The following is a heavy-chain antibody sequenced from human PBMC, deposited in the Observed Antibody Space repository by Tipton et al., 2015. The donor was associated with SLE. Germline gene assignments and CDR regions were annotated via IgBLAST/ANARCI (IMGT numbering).Heavy chain of an antibody. CDR3: ARDRTRFPVLDY. CDR1: GGSISGSSYY. D-gene: IGHD3-10*01. Sequence: TLSLTCIVSGGSISGSSYYWGWVRQSPGRGLEWIGSIYYPGSTYYTPSLRSRVTISVDTSKNEVSLRLNSVTAADTAIYYCARDRTRFPVLDYWGQGTLVAVSS. J-gene: IGHJ4*02. V-gene: IGHV4-39*02. CDR2: IYYPGST.